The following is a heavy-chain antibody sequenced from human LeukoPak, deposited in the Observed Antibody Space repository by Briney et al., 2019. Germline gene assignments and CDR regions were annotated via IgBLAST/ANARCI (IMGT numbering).Heavy chain of an antibody. J-gene: IGHJ3*02. CDR2: TRNKANRYTT. CDR1: GFTFSDHY. CDR3: AREHHYSSGWHDAFDI. Sequence: GGSLRLSCAASGFTFSDHYMDWVRQAPGKGLEWVGRTRNKANRYTTEYAASVKGRFTISRDDSKNSLYLQMNSLKTEDTAVYYCAREHHYSSGWHDAFDIWGQGTMVTVSS. V-gene: IGHV3-72*01. D-gene: IGHD6-19*01.